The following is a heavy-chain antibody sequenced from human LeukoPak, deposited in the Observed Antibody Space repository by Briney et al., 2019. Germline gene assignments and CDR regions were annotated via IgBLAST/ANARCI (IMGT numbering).Heavy chain of an antibody. CDR1: GYTFTDYF. J-gene: IGHJ6*03. V-gene: IGHV1-2*02. D-gene: IGHD1-26*01. CDR2: INPNSGGT. Sequence: ASVKVSCKASGYTFTDYFMHWVRQAPGQGLEWMGWINPNSGGTNYAHKFQGRVTMTRDTSISTAYMELSRLRSDDTAVYYCAKGYGWEASYYYYYMDVWGKGTTVTISS. CDR3: AKGYGWEASYYYYYMDV.